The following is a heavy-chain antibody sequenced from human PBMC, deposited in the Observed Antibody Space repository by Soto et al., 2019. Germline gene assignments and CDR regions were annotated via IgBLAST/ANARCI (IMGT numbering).Heavy chain of an antibody. CDR3: ARRALPHAFVDY. Sequence: ASVKVSCKASGYTFTSYAMHWVRQAPGQRLEWMGWINAGNGNTKYSQKFQGRVTITRDTSASTAYMELNSLRPEDTAVYFCARRALPHAFVDYWGQGTLVTVSS. V-gene: IGHV1-3*01. CDR2: INAGNGNT. D-gene: IGHD2-15*01. J-gene: IGHJ4*02. CDR1: GYTFTSYA.